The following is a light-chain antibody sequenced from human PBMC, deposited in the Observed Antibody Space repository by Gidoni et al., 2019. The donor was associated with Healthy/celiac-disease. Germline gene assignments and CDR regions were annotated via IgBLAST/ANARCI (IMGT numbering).Light chain of an antibody. CDR1: SSNIGAGYA. Sequence: QSVLTQPPSVSEAPSQRVTISCTGRSSNIGAGYAVHWYQQLPGTAPKPLIYGNSNRPSGVPDRFSGSKSGTSASLAITGLQAEDEADYYCQSYDSSLSGSVFGGGTKLTVL. V-gene: IGLV1-40*01. J-gene: IGLJ2*01. CDR3: QSYDSSLSGSV. CDR2: GNS.